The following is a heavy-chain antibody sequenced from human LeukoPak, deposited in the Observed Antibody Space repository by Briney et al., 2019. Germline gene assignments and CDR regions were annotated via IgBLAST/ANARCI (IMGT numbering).Heavy chain of an antibody. D-gene: IGHD3-16*01. J-gene: IGHJ4*02. Sequence: GRSLRLSCAASGFIFSTYGMYWVRQAPGKGLEWVAFIRHDGSIKNYADSVKGRSTISRDNSKNTLYLQMNSLRAEDTAVYYCAKDSLADIDYWGQGTLVTVSS. CDR3: AKDSLADIDY. CDR1: GFIFSTYG. V-gene: IGHV3-30*02. CDR2: IRHDGSIK.